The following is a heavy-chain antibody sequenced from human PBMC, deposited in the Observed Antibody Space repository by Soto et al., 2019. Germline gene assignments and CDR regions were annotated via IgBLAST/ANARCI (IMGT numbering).Heavy chain of an antibody. CDR1: GGTFSSYA. D-gene: IGHD2-21*02. CDR2: IIPIFGTA. CDR3: ARSTQKPCGGNSDWYFDL. J-gene: IGHJ2*01. Sequence: SVKVSCKASGGTFSSYAISWVRQAPGQGLEWMGGIIPIFGTANYAQKFQGRVTITADESTSTAYMELSSLRSEDTAVYYCARSTQKPCGGNSDWYFDLWGRGTLVTVSS. V-gene: IGHV1-69*13.